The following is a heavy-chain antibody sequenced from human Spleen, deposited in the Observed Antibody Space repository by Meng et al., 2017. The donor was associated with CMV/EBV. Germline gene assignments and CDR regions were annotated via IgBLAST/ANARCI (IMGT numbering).Heavy chain of an antibody. D-gene: IGHD3-3*01. CDR2: ISAYNGNT. CDR3: ARNYYDFWSGRLNYYYGMDV. CDR1: GYTFTSYG. J-gene: IGHJ6*02. Sequence: ASVKVSCKASGYTFTSYGIGWVRQAPGQGLEWMGWISAYNGNTNYAQKLQGRVTMTTDTSTSTAYMELRSLRSDDTAVYYCARNYYDFWSGRLNYYYGMDVWGQGTTVTVSS. V-gene: IGHV1-18*01.